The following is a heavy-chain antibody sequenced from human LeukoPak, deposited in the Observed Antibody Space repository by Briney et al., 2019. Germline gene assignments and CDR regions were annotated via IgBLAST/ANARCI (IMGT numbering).Heavy chain of an antibody. CDR2: ISAYNGNT. J-gene: IGHJ4*02. Sequence: ASVKVSCKASGYTSTSYGISWVRQASGQGLEWMGWISAYNGNTNYARKLQGRVTMTTDTSTSTAYMELRSLRSDDTAVYYCARDMRPLASDYWGQGTLVTVSS. CDR1: GYTSTSYG. V-gene: IGHV1-18*01. D-gene: IGHD3-16*01. CDR3: ARDMRPLASDY.